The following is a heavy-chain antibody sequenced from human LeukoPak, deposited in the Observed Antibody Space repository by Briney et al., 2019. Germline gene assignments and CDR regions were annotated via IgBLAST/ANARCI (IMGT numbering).Heavy chain of an antibody. Sequence: GGSLRLSCVASGFTLSTYAMNWVRQAPGKGLEWVSGISGSGDSTYYADSVKGRFTISRDNFRNTLYLQMNSLRVEDTAVYYCAKNDYGDYWGQGTLVTVSS. CDR2: ISGSGDST. V-gene: IGHV3-23*01. D-gene: IGHD4-17*01. CDR1: GFTLSTYA. J-gene: IGHJ4*02. CDR3: AKNDYGDY.